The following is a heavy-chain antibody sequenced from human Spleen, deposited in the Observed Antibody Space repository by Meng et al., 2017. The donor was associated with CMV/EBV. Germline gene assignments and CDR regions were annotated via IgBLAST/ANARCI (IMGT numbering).Heavy chain of an antibody. CDR1: GYTFTSYY. D-gene: IGHD3-3*01. V-gene: IGHV1-46*01. CDR2: IIPSGGGT. Sequence: ASVKVSCKASGYTFTSYYMHWVRQAPGQGLEWMGIIIPSGGGTTYAQNFQGRVTMTRDTSTRTVYMELRSLRSDDTAVYYCAREGGVPGGAYYDFWSGLLYGMDVWGQGTTVTVSS. J-gene: IGHJ6*02. CDR3: AREGGVPGGAYYDFWSGLLYGMDV.